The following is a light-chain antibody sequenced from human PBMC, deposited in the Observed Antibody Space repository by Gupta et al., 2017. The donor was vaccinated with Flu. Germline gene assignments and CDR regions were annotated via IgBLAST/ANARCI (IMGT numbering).Light chain of an antibody. V-gene: IGKV3-20*01. CDR3: QQYGSSPRT. J-gene: IGKJ1*01. CDR1: QSVSSSY. CDR2: GAS. Sequence: EIVLTQSPGPLSLSPGERATLSCRASQSVSSSYLAWYQQKPGQAPRLLIYGASSRATGITDRCSGSGSGTXVTLTIXRLEPEDFAVDYCQQYGSSPRTFGXGTKVEIK.